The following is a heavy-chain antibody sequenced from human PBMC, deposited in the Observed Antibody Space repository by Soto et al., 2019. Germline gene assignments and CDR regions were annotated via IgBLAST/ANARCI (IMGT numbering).Heavy chain of an antibody. CDR2: ISPDSGGT. CDR3: ETFTLMPALF. D-gene: IGHD2-2*01. J-gene: IGHJ4*02. Sequence: ASVKVSCKASGYTFTDHYMHWVRRAPGQRLEWMGWISPDSGGTNYAQKFQGRVTMTRDTSISTAYMELTSLRSDDTAVYYCETFTLMPALFWGQGTLVTVSS. CDR1: GYTFTDHY. V-gene: IGHV1-2*02.